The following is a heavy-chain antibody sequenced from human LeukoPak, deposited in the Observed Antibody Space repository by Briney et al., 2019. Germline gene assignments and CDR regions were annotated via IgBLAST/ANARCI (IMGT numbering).Heavy chain of an antibody. CDR3: TRVGPSPAEDYYYYGMDV. CDR2: IRSKAYGGTT. J-gene: IGHJ6*02. CDR1: GFTFGDYA. Sequence: GGSLRLSCTASGFTFGDYAMSWVRQAPGKGLEWVGFIRSKAYGGTTEYAASVKGRFTISRDDSKSIAYLQMNSLKTEDTAVYYCTRVGPSPAEDYYYYGMDVWGQGTTVTVSS. V-gene: IGHV3-49*04. D-gene: IGHD2-15*01.